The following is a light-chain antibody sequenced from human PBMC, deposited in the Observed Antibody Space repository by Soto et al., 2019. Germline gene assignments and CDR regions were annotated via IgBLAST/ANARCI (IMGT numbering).Light chain of an antibody. CDR1: QSISNW. Sequence: DIQMTQSPSTLSASVGDRVTIICRASQSISNWLAWYQQKPGKAPKLLIYKSSTLKSGVPSRFSGSGSGTEFTLTISSLQPDDFATYYCQHYNSYSGAFGQVTKVDIK. J-gene: IGKJ1*01. CDR3: QHYNSYSGA. V-gene: IGKV1-5*03. CDR2: KSS.